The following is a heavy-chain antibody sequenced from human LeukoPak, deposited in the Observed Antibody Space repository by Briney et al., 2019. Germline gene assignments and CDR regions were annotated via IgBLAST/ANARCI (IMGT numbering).Heavy chain of an antibody. D-gene: IGHD3-3*01. CDR1: GYIFTSYW. CDR3: ARQEATIFGVVNGWFDP. CDR2: IYPGDSDT. J-gene: IGHJ5*02. Sequence: GESPKISCKGSGYIFTSYWIGWVRQMPGKGLEWMGIIYPGDSDTRYSPSFQGQVTISADKSISTAYLQWSSLKASDTAMYYCARQEATIFGVVNGWFDPWGQGTLVTVSS. V-gene: IGHV5-51*01.